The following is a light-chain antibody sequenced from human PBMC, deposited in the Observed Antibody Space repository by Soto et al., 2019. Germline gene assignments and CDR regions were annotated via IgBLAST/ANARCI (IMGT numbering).Light chain of an antibody. Sequence: QSALTQPASVSGSPGQSITISCTGTSSDVGSYNYVSWYQLHPGKAPKLMIYEVSNRPSGVSNRFSGSKSGGTASLTISGLQAEDEADYYCSSYTTRTALYVFGTGTRSPS. CDR3: SSYTTRTALYV. V-gene: IGLV2-14*01. CDR2: EVS. CDR1: SSDVGSYNY. J-gene: IGLJ1*01.